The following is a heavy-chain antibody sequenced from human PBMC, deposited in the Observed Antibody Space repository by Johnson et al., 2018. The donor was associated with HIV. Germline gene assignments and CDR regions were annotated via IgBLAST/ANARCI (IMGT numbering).Heavy chain of an antibody. CDR2: IYSGGST. Sequence: MLLVESGGGLVKPGGSLRLSCAASGFTFSNAWMSWVRQAPGKGLEWVSVIYSGGSTYYADSVKGRFTISRDNSKNTLYLQMNSLRAEDTAVYYCARGPVMVRGVTDAFDIWGQGTMVTVSS. J-gene: IGHJ3*02. V-gene: IGHV3-66*01. CDR1: GFTFSNAW. CDR3: ARGPVMVRGVTDAFDI. D-gene: IGHD3-10*01.